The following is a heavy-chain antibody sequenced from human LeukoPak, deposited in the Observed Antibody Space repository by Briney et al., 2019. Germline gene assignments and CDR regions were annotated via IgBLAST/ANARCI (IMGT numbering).Heavy chain of an antibody. Sequence: GVSLRLSCAASGFTFSDYDMNWVRQAPGKGLEWLSYIGRSASAIHYADSVKGRFTISRDNAENSLYLQMNSLTAEDTAVYYCARDGTPHYTTGWVFFDYWGQGTLVTVSS. D-gene: IGHD6-25*01. CDR3: ARDGTPHYTTGWVFFDY. J-gene: IGHJ4*02. V-gene: IGHV3-48*03. CDR2: IGRSASAI. CDR1: GFTFSDYD.